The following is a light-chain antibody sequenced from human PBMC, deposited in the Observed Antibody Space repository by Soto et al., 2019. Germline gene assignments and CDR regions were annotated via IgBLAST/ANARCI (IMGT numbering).Light chain of an antibody. V-gene: IGLV2-14*03. Sequence: QSALTQPASVSGSPGQSITMSCTGTSSDVGGHNFVSWYQQHPGKAPKLMLYDVSLRPSGVSNRFSGSKSGNTASLTISGLQVEDEADYYCSSYTSGSTRVVFGGGPKLTVL. CDR3: SSYTSGSTRVV. CDR2: DVS. J-gene: IGLJ2*01. CDR1: SSDVGGHNF.